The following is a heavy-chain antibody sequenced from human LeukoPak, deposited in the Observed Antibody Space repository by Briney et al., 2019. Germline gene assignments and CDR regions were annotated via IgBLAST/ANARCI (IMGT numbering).Heavy chain of an antibody. CDR2: INHSGST. D-gene: IGHD3-10*01. Sequence: PSETLSLTCAVYGGSFSDYYWSWIRQPPGKGLEWIGEINHSGSTNYNPSLKSRVTISVDTSKNQFSLKLSSVTAADTAVYYCARSITMVRGVIARYFDLWGRGTLVTVSS. J-gene: IGHJ2*01. V-gene: IGHV4-34*01. CDR3: ARSITMVRGVIARYFDL. CDR1: GGSFSDYY.